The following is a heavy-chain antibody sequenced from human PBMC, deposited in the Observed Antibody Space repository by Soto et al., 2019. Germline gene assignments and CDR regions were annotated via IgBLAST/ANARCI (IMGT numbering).Heavy chain of an antibody. Sequence: GGSLRLSCAASGFTFSSYGMHWVRQAPGKGLEWVAVISYDGSNKYYADSVKGRFTISRDNSKNTLYLQMNSLRAEDTAVYYCAKDYCSSTSCYSFTYPPQYGMDVWGQGTTVTVSS. J-gene: IGHJ6*02. D-gene: IGHD2-2*01. CDR1: GFTFSSYG. V-gene: IGHV3-30*18. CDR2: ISYDGSNK. CDR3: AKDYCSSTSCYSFTYPPQYGMDV.